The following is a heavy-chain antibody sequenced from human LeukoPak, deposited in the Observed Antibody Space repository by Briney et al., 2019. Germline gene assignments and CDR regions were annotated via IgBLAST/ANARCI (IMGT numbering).Heavy chain of an antibody. D-gene: IGHD3-22*01. CDR3: ARDTRVHYYDSSGPVDY. V-gene: IGHV4-39*07. Sequence: SETLSLTCSVSGGSISSSSYYWGWIRQPPGKGVEWIGSIYYSGSTYYNPSLKSRFTISVDTSKNHLSLKLSSVTAADTAVYYCARDTRVHYYDSSGPVDYWGQGTLVTVSS. CDR1: GGSISSSSYY. CDR2: IYYSGST. J-gene: IGHJ4*02.